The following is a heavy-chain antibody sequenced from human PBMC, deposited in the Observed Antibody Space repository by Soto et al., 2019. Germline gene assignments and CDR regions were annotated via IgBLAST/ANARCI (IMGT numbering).Heavy chain of an antibody. Sequence: SETLSLTCAVYGGSFSGYYWSWIRQPPGKGLEWIGEINHSGSTNYNPSLKSRVTISVDTSKNQFSLKLSSVTAADTAVYYCAREGGPVDIVATIHQWGGLVAFDIWGQGTMVTVSS. D-gene: IGHD5-12*01. CDR3: AREGGPVDIVATIHQWGGLVAFDI. CDR1: GGSFSGYY. V-gene: IGHV4-34*01. J-gene: IGHJ3*02. CDR2: INHSGST.